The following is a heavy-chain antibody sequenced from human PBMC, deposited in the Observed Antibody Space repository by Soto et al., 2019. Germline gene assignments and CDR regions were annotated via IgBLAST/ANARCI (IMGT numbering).Heavy chain of an antibody. CDR1: GVSIDTYY. CDR2: IYYRGST. J-gene: IGHJ1*01. V-gene: IGHV4-59*12. D-gene: IGHD2-21*01. CDR3: ARSVAR. Sequence: SETLSLTCSVSGVSIDTYYWSWILQPPGKGLEWIGYIYYRGSTNYNPSLKSRVTMSVDTSKNQFSLKLSSVTAADTAVYYCARSVARWGQGTLVPVAS.